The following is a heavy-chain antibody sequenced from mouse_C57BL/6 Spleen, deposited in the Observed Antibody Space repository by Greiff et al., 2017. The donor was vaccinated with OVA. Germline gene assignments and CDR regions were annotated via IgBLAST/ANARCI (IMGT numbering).Heavy chain of an antibody. J-gene: IGHJ1*03. CDR1: GFTFSSYA. V-gene: IGHV5-9-1*02. Sequence: EVHLVESGEGLVKPGGSLKLSCAASGFTFSSYAMSWVRQTPEKRLEWVAYISSGGDYIYYADTVKGRFTISRDNARNTLYLKMSSLKSEDTAMYYCTRDNDGYNWYIDVWGTGTTVTVSS. CDR2: ISSGGDYI. D-gene: IGHD2-3*01. CDR3: TRDNDGYNWYIDV.